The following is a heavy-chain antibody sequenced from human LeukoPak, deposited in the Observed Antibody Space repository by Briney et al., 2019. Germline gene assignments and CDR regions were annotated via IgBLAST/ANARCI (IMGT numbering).Heavy chain of an antibody. CDR1: GGSISSGGYS. J-gene: IGHJ4*02. CDR3: ARTVGGYNYVDY. D-gene: IGHD5-24*01. CDR2: IYHSGGT. V-gene: IGHV4-30-2*01. Sequence: SETLSLTCAVSGGSISSGGYSWSWIRQPPGKGLEWIGYIYHSGGTYYNPSLKSRVTISVDRSKNQFSLKLSSVTAADTAVYYCARTVGGYNYVDYWGQGTLVTVSS.